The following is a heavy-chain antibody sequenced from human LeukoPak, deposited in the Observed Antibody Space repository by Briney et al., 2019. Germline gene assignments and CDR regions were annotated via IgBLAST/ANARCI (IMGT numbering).Heavy chain of an antibody. D-gene: IGHD1-26*01. CDR3: ARGALGATTWFDP. CDR2: IWYDGSNK. CDR1: GFTFSSYG. V-gene: IGHV3-33*01. J-gene: IGHJ5*02. Sequence: GGSVRLSCAACGFTFSSYGMQWVRQAPGKGLGWVAVIWYDGSNKYYADSVKGRFTIYRDNSKNTLYLQMNSLRAEDTAVYYCARGALGATTWFDPWGQGTLVTVSS.